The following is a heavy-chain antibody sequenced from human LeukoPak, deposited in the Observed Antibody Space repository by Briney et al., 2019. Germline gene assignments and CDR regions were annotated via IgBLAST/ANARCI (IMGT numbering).Heavy chain of an antibody. D-gene: IGHD2-15*01. CDR2: ISDSGGST. CDR1: GFPFSSYA. J-gene: IGHJ6*02. V-gene: IGHV3-64D*09. Sequence: PGGSLRLSCSASGFPFSSYAMHWVHQAPGKGLEYVSAISDSGGSTYYADSVKGRFTISRDNSKNTLYLQMSSLRAEDTAVYFCVRGYSFGPHGMDVWGQGTTVTVSS. CDR3: VRGYSFGPHGMDV.